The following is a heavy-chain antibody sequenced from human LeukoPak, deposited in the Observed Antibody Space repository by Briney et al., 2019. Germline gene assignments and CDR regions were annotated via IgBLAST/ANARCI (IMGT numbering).Heavy chain of an antibody. D-gene: IGHD3-3*01. CDR2: IYTSGST. CDR1: GGSINSSSYY. Sequence: SETLSLTCTVSGGSINSSSYYWGWIRQPAGKGLEWIGRIYTSGSTNYNPSLKSRVTISVDTSKNQFSLKLSSVTAADTAVYYCARLPGLRFLGQYYYYMDVWGKGTTVTVSS. CDR3: ARLPGLRFLGQYYYYMDV. V-gene: IGHV4-61*02. J-gene: IGHJ6*03.